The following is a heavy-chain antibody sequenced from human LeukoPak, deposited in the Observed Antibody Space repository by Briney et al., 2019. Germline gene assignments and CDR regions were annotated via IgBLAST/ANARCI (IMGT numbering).Heavy chain of an antibody. Sequence: GGSLRPSCAASGFTVSSNYMSWVRQAPGKGLEWVSVIYGGGSTYYADSVKGRFTISRHNSKNTLYLQMNSLRAEDTAVYYCARDSGSSQFGYYYYYGMDVWGQGTTVTVSS. CDR2: IYGGGST. V-gene: IGHV3-53*04. J-gene: IGHJ6*02. CDR3: ARDSGSSQFGYYYYYGMDV. D-gene: IGHD1-26*01. CDR1: GFTVSSNY.